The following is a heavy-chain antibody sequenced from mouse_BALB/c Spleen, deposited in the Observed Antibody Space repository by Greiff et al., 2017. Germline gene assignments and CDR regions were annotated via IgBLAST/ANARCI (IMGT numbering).Heavy chain of an antibody. CDR3: ARSGDVGLDY. J-gene: IGHJ2*01. CDR2: ISYSGST. D-gene: IGHD3-3*01. Sequence: VQLQQSGPGLVKPSQSLSLTCTVTGYSITSDYAWTWIRQFPGNKLEWMGYISYSGSTSYNPSLKSRISITRDTSKNQFFLQLNSVTTEDTATYYCARSGDVGLDYWGQGTTLTVSS. V-gene: IGHV3-2*02. CDR1: GYSITSDYA.